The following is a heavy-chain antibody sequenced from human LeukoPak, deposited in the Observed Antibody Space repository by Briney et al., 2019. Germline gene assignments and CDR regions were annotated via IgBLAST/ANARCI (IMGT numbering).Heavy chain of an antibody. J-gene: IGHJ5*02. CDR1: GGSISSYY. Sequence: PSETLSLTCTVSGGSISSYYWSWIRQPPGKGLEWIGYIYNSGSTNYNPSPKSRVAISVDTSKNQFSLKLSSVTAADTAVYYCARANAWSGSYWTWGQGTLVTVSS. D-gene: IGHD1-26*01. CDR3: ARANAWSGSYWT. CDR2: IYNSGST. V-gene: IGHV4-59*01.